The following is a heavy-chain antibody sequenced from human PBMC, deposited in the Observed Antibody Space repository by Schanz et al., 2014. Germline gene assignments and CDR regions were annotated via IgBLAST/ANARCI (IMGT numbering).Heavy chain of an antibody. Sequence: EVQLVESGGGLVQPGGSLRLSCAASGFTFSTYWMHWVRQAPGKGLVWVSHINSDGTTTTYADSVKGRFTISRDNAENTLYLQMNSLRVEDTAVYYCAMGGYQLLHWGQGTLVTVSS. D-gene: IGHD2-15*01. CDR3: AMGGYQLLH. J-gene: IGHJ4*02. CDR2: INSDGTTT. V-gene: IGHV3-74*01. CDR1: GFTFSTYW.